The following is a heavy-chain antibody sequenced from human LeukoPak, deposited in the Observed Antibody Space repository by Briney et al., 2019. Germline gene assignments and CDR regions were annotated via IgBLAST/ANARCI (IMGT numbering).Heavy chain of an antibody. CDR1: GDSISTSNSY. Sequence: SETLSPTCAVSGDSISTSNSYWDWIRRPPGKGLEWVGSIYYSGNTYYNPSLKSRVTISVDTSKNQFSLKLTSVTVADTAVYYCARQTGVGLFILPGGRGTLVTVSS. J-gene: IGHJ4*02. V-gene: IGHV4-39*01. CDR2: IYYSGNT. CDR3: ARQTGVGLFILP. D-gene: IGHD3-3*01.